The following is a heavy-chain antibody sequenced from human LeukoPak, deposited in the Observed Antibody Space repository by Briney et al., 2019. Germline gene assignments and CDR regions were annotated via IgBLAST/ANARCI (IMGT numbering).Heavy chain of an antibody. D-gene: IGHD2-8*01. CDR3: ARGLSPEHCTNGVCYTEYYYYYMDV. J-gene: IGHJ6*03. CDR1: GGSISSSSYY. CDR2: IYYSGST. V-gene: IGHV4-39*07. Sequence: SETLSLTCTVSGGSISSSSYYWGWIRQPPGKGLEWIGSIYYSGSTNYNPPLKSRVTISVDTSKNQFSLKLSSVTAADTAVYYCARGLSPEHCTNGVCYTEYYYYYMDVWGNGTTVTVSS.